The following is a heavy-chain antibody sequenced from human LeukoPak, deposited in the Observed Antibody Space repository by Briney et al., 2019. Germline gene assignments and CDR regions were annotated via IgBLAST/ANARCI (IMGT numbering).Heavy chain of an antibody. J-gene: IGHJ4*02. Sequence: SVKVSCKASGGTFSSYAISWVRQAPGQGLEWMGGIIPIFGTANYAQKFQGRVTITADESTSTAHMELSSLRSEDTAVYYCARGLNYYDSSGYSIFDYWGQGTLVTVSS. V-gene: IGHV1-69*13. CDR2: IIPIFGTA. CDR1: GGTFSSYA. D-gene: IGHD3-22*01. CDR3: ARGLNYYDSSGYSIFDY.